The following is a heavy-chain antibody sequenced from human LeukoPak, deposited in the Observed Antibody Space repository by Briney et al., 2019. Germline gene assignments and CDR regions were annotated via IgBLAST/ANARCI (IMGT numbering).Heavy chain of an antibody. Sequence: ASVKVSCKASGYTFTSYGISWVRQAPGQGLEWMGIIYPGDSDTRYSPSFQGQVTISADKSISTAYLQWSSLKASDTAMYYCARRIAVAGSFDYWGQGTLVTVSS. D-gene: IGHD6-19*01. CDR2: IYPGDSDT. J-gene: IGHJ4*02. V-gene: IGHV5-51*01. CDR3: ARRIAVAGSFDY. CDR1: GYTFTSYG.